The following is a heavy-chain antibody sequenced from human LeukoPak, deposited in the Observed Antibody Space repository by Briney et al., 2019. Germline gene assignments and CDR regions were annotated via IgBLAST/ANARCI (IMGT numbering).Heavy chain of an antibody. D-gene: IGHD1-26*01. CDR3: AKYFRADSGNYYRSFDY. J-gene: IGHJ4*02. CDR1: GFSFSDNW. Sequence: GGSLRLSCAASGFSFSDNWMSWVRQAPGKGLEWVANIKEDGSEKNYVDSVKGRFTISRDNAKNSLYLQMISLRAEDTAVYYCAKYFRADSGNYYRSFDYWGQGTLVTVTS. CDR2: IKEDGSEK. V-gene: IGHV3-7*05.